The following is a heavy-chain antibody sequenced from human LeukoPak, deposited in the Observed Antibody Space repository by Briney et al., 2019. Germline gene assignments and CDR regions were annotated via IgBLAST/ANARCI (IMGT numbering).Heavy chain of an antibody. CDR3: ARDGDLWFGEANYYGMDV. D-gene: IGHD3-10*01. V-gene: IGHV3-21*01. Sequence: GGSLRLSCAASGFTFSTYAMSWVRQAPGKGLEWVSSISSSSSYIYYADSVKGRFTISRDNAKNSLYLQMNSLRAEDTAVYYCARDGDLWFGEANYYGMDVWGQGTTVTVSS. CDR2: ISSSSSYI. J-gene: IGHJ6*02. CDR1: GFTFSTYA.